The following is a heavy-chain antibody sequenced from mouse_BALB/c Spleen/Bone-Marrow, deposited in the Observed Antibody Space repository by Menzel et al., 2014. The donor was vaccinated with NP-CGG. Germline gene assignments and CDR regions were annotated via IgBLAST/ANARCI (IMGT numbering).Heavy chain of an antibody. CDR1: GYIFTNYW. Sequence: VQGVESGAELVKPGASVKLSCKASGYIFTNYWMHWVKQRPGQGLSWIGEINPTNGRSNYNEKFKSKATLTVDKSSSTAYMQLNSLTSEDSAVYYGARRGDYYGTMDYWGQGTSVTVSS. J-gene: IGHJ4*01. D-gene: IGHD1-1*01. CDR2: INPTNGRS. V-gene: IGHV1S81*02. CDR3: ARRGDYYGTMDY.